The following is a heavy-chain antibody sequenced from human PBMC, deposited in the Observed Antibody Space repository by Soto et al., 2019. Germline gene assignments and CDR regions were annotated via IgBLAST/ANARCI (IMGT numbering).Heavy chain of an antibody. Sequence: SVKVSCKASGGIFSSYAISWLRQAPGQGLEWMGAVIPVLGQAYYAQALQDRVTITADESTRPAYMELSSLTSEDTAVYFCARVGGVGAPPGADYWGQGTLVTVSS. CDR3: ARVGGVGAPPGADY. CDR2: VIPVLGQA. D-gene: IGHD1-26*01. J-gene: IGHJ4*02. CDR1: GGIFSSYA. V-gene: IGHV1-69*13.